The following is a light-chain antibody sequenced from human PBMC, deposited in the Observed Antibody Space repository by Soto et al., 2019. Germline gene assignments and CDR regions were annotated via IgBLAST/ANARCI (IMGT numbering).Light chain of an antibody. J-gene: IGKJ2*01. CDR3: QQANSFPFI. CDR1: RDISTW. Sequence: DIQMTQSPSSLSASVGDRVTITCRASRDISTWLAWYQQKPGKAPKLLIYGASNLQSGVPSRFSGRGSGTDFTLTISSLQPEDFGTYHCQQANSFPFIFAQGTKVDI. V-gene: IGKV1-12*01. CDR2: GAS.